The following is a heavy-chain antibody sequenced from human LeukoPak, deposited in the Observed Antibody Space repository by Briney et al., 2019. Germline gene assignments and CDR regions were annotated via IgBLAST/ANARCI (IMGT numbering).Heavy chain of an antibody. J-gene: IGHJ4*02. Sequence: SETLSLTCTVSGGSISSYYWSWIRQPPGKALEWIGYIHYSGSTNYNPSLKSRLTISVDTSKSQFSLNLSSVTAADTAVYYCARGGSRFDYWGQGTLVTVSS. CDR3: ARGGSRFDY. CDR1: GGSISSYY. D-gene: IGHD1-26*01. CDR2: IHYSGST. V-gene: IGHV4-59*01.